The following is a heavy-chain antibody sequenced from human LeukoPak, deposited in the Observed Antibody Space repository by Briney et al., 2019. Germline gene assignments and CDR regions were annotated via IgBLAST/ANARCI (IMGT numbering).Heavy chain of an antibody. V-gene: IGHV4-39*01. J-gene: IGHJ4*02. Sequence: SETLSLTCTVSGGSISSSSYYWGWIRQPPGKGLEWIGSIYYSGSTYYNPSLKSRVTISVDTSKNQFSLKLSSVTAADTVVYYCAGHDSSGWYYFDYWGQGTLVTVSS. D-gene: IGHD6-19*01. CDR1: GGSISSSSYY. CDR3: AGHDSSGWYYFDY. CDR2: IYYSGST.